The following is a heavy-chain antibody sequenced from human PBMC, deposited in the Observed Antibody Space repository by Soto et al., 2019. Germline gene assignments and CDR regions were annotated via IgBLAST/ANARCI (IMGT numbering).Heavy chain of an antibody. CDR3: ARGSDCSGGSCYGTDFDY. CDR2: INPNSGGT. CDR1: GYTFTGYY. J-gene: IGHJ4*02. D-gene: IGHD2-15*01. Sequence: QVQLVQSGAEVKKPGASVKVSCKASGYTFTGYYMHWVRQAPGQGLEWMGWINPNSGGTNYAQKFKGWVTIPRDTSISTAYMELSRLRSDDTAVYYCARGSDCSGGSCYGTDFDYWGQGTLVTVSS. V-gene: IGHV1-2*04.